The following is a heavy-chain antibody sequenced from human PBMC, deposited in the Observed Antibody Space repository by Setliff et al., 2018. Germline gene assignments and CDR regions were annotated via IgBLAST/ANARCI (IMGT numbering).Heavy chain of an antibody. Sequence: GGSLRLSCTASGFTFGDYAMSWVRQAPGKGLEWVGFIRSKGYGGTTECAASVNGRFTISRDDSKSIAYLQMNSLKIEDTAVYYCARDLDPTGTTFAHWGQGTLVTVSS. CDR2: IRSKGYGGTT. CDR3: ARDLDPTGTTFAH. V-gene: IGHV3-49*04. D-gene: IGHD1-1*01. CDR1: GFTFGDYA. J-gene: IGHJ4*02.